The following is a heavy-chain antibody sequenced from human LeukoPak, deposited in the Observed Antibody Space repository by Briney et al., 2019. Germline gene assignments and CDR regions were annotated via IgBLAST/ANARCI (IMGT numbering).Heavy chain of an antibody. CDR2: ISAYNGNT. CDR1: GYTFTSYG. V-gene: IGHV1-18*01. Sequence: ASVKVSCKASGYTFTSYGISWVRQAPGQGLEWMGWISAYNGNTNYAQKLQGRVTMTTDTSTSTAYMELRSLRSDDTAVYYRARSIGSYSPNWFDPWGQGTLVTVSS. J-gene: IGHJ5*02. CDR3: ARSIGSYSPNWFDP. D-gene: IGHD1-26*01.